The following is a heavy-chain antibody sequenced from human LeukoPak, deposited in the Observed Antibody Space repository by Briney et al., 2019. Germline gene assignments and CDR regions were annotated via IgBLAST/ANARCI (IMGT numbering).Heavy chain of an antibody. CDR3: AREWNSSGWYGSYYYGMDV. V-gene: IGHV3-30-3*01. CDR1: GFTFTTYS. Sequence: RPGGSLRLSCAASGFTFTTYSMHWVRQAPGKGLEWVAVISYDGSIQYYPDSVKGRFTISRDNAKNSLYLQMNSLRAEDTAVYYCAREWNSSGWYGSYYYGMDVWGQGTTVTVSS. D-gene: IGHD6-19*01. J-gene: IGHJ6*02. CDR2: ISYDGSIQ.